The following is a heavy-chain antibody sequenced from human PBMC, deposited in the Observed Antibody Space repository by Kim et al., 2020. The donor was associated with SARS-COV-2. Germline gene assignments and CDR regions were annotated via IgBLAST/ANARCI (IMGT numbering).Heavy chain of an antibody. J-gene: IGHJ4*02. CDR1: GGSISSSSYY. V-gene: IGHV4-39*01. CDR3: ANRRANMRPLGYSSGWYRGDYYFDY. D-gene: IGHD6-19*01. Sequence: SETLSLTCTVSGGSISSSSYYWGWIRQPPGKGLEWIGSIYYSGSTYYNPSLKSRVTISVDTSKNQFSLKLSSVTAADTAVYYCANRRANMRPLGYSSGWYRGDYYFDYWGQGTLVTVSS. CDR2: IYYSGST.